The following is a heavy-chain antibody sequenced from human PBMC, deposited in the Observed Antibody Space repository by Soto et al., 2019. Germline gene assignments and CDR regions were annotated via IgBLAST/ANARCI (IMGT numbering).Heavy chain of an antibody. CDR2: IIPVFGTA. CDR1: GGSLSNYG. J-gene: IGHJ6*02. V-gene: IGHV1-69*12. Sequence: QVQLVQSGAAVKKPGSSVKVSCKASGGSLSNYGISWVRQAPGQGLEWMGGIIPVFGTANYAQKFQGRVTITADESTSIVYMDVTSLRSEDTAVYSCARGDATKIVVTTYYAMDVWGQGTTVTVSS. D-gene: IGHD3-9*01. CDR3: ARGDATKIVVTTYYAMDV.